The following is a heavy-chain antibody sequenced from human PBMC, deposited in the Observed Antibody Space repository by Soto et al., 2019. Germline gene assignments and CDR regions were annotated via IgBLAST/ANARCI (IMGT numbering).Heavy chain of an antibody. D-gene: IGHD3-9*01. CDR1: GGSISSSSYY. Sequence: SETLSLTCTVSGGSISSSSYYWGWIRQPPGKGLEWIGSIYYSGSTYYNPSLKSRVTISVDTSKNQFSLKLSSVTAADTAVYYCARDLTGYYPKVGWFDPWGQGTLVTVSS. J-gene: IGHJ5*02. CDR2: IYYSGST. V-gene: IGHV4-39*01. CDR3: ARDLTGYYPKVGWFDP.